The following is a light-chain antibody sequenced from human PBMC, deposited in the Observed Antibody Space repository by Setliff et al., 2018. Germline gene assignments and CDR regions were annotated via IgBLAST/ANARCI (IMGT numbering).Light chain of an antibody. CDR2: EVN. J-gene: IGLJ3*02. CDR3: CSYVTGGTLA. V-gene: IGLV2-23*02. CDR1: SSDIGSHHL. Sequence: QSALAQPASVSGSPGQSITISCAGTSSDIGSHHLVSWYQEHPGKVPKLMIYEVNKRPSGVPNRFSGSKSGNTASLTISGLQAEDEGDYYCCSYVTGGTLAFGGGTKVTVL.